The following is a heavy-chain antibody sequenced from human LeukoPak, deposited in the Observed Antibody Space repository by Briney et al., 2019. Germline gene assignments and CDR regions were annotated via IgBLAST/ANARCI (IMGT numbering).Heavy chain of an antibody. CDR2: IGDSGSTI. J-gene: IGHJ5*02. Sequence: GGSLRLSCAASGFTFSSYSMNWVRHAPGKGLEWTSYIGDSGSTIYYADSVKGRFTISRDNAKNSLYLQMRSLRAEDTAVYHCARDPEGGYSYEDWFDPWGQGTLVTVSS. D-gene: IGHD5-18*01. CDR1: GFTFSSYS. CDR3: ARDPEGGYSYEDWFDP. V-gene: IGHV3-48*01.